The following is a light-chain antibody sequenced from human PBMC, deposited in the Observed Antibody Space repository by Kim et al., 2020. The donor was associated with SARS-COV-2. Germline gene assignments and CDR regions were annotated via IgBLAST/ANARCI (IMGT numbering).Light chain of an antibody. V-gene: IGKV1-27*01. CDR1: HGISSS. CDR2: TAS. J-gene: IGKJ2*01. CDR3: QQYNSAPFT. Sequence: DIQMTQYPSSLSASVGDRVTITCRASHGISSSFAWYQQKPGKVPDLLLYTASILQSGVPSRFSGSGSVTVFTLTISSLQSEDVATYYCQQYNSAPFTFGQGTKLEIK.